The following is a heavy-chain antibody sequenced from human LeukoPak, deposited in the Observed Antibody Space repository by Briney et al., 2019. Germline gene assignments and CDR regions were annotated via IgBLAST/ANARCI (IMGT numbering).Heavy chain of an antibody. V-gene: IGHV4-28*03. Sequence: AETLSLTCAVSGYSIRSSNWLGWIRQPPGKGLEGIGYMYYSGSTYYKPALKSRVNMSLDTSKNQFSVKLNSVTAVDTAVYYCARVGPWSSDAFDIWGQGTMVTVSS. J-gene: IGHJ3*02. CDR2: MYYSGST. D-gene: IGHD1-26*01. CDR1: GYSIRSSNW. CDR3: ARVGPWSSDAFDI.